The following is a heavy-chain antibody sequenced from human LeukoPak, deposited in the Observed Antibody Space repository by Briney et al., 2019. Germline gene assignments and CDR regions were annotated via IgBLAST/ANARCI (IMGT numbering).Heavy chain of an antibody. Sequence: GGSLRLSCAASGFTFSDYYMNWIRKAPGKGLEWVSYISSSSIYTDYADSVKGRFTISRDNAKSSLYLQMNSLRAEDTAVYYCARAPLSRQYYFDYWGQGTLVTVSS. CDR3: ARAPLSRQYYFDY. CDR2: ISSSSIYT. J-gene: IGHJ4*02. CDR1: GFTFSDYY. V-gene: IGHV3-11*06.